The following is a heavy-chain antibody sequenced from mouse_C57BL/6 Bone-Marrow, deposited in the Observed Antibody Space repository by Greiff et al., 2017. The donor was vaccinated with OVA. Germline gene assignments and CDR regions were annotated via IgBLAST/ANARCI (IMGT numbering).Heavy chain of an antibody. CDR3: ARAPDGYYWFAY. Sequence: QVQLQQPGAELVKPGASVKLSCKASGYTFTSYWMQWVKQRPGQGLEWIGEIDPSDSYTNYNQQFKGKATLTVDTSSSTAYMQLSSLTSEDSAVYYCARAPDGYYWFAYWGQGTLVTVSA. CDR1: GYTFTSYW. V-gene: IGHV1-50*01. D-gene: IGHD2-3*01. J-gene: IGHJ3*01. CDR2: IDPSDSYT.